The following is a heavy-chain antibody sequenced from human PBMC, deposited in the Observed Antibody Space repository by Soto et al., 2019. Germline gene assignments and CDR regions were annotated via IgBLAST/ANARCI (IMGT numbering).Heavy chain of an antibody. CDR2: INGFST. CDR1: GLTLSIHA. CDR3: ARGWGYYFDL. V-gene: IGHV3-23*01. J-gene: IGHJ4*02. D-gene: IGHD2-21*01. Sequence: EVKLLESGGGLVQPGGSLRLSCAASGLTLSIHAMTWVRQAPGKGLEWVSTINGFSTFYADSVKGRFTISRDNPKNTLYLQMNNLRAEDTAVYYCARGWGYYFDLWGQGTLVTVSS.